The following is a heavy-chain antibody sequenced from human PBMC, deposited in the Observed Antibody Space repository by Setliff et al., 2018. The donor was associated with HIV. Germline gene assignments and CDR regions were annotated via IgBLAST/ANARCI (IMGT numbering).Heavy chain of an antibody. V-gene: IGHV4-34*01. CDR1: GGSFSGYY. D-gene: IGHD3-22*01. Sequence: SETLSLTCAVYGGSFSGYYWSWIRQPPGKGLEWIGEINHSGSTNYNPSLKSRVTISVDTSKNQFSLKLNSVTAADTAVYYCARQPHDFDSSGYYGDAFDIWGQGTMVTVSS. CDR3: ARQPHDFDSSGYYGDAFDI. J-gene: IGHJ3*02. CDR2: INHSGST.